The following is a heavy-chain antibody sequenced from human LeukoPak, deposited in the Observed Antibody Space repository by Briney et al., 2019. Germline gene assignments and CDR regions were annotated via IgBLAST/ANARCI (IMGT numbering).Heavy chain of an antibody. Sequence: PGGSLRLSCAASGFTFSSYDMHWVRQAPGKGLEWVAVIWYDGSNKYYADSVKGRFTISRDNSKNTLYLQMNSLRAEDTAVYYCAREKIVVVPAATDYYYYYGMDVWGQGTTVTVSS. CDR3: AREKIVVVPAATDYYYYYGMDV. D-gene: IGHD2-2*01. CDR1: GFTFSSYD. J-gene: IGHJ6*02. CDR2: IWYDGSNK. V-gene: IGHV3-33*01.